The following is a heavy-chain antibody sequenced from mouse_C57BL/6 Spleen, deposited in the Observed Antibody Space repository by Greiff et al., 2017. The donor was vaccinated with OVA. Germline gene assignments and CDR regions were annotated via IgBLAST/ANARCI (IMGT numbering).Heavy chain of an antibody. D-gene: IGHD4-1*01. V-gene: IGHV7-1*01. J-gene: IGHJ1*03. CDR1: GFTFSDFY. CDR3: ARDAARLTGYWYFDV. CDR2: SRNKANDYTT. Sequence: EVKLMESGGGLVQSGRSLRLSCATSGFTFSDFYMEWVRQAPGKGLEWIAASRNKANDYTTEYSASVKGRFIVSRDTSQSILYLQMNALRAEDTAIYYCARDAARLTGYWYFDVWGTGTTVTVSS.